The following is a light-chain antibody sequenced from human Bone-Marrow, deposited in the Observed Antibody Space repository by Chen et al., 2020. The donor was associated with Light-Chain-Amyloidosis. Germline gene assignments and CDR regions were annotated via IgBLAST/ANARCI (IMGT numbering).Light chain of an antibody. J-gene: IGLJ1*01. Sequence: QSTLAQPPSASRPPAQSVTISCPGTSSDVGGYKYVSWYQQHPGKAPQLMIYEVSKRPSGVPDRFSGSKSGNTASLTVSGLQAEDEADYYCSSYAGSNNFVFGTGTKVTVL. CDR3: SSYAGSNNFV. V-gene: IGLV2-8*01. CDR2: EVS. CDR1: SSDVGGYKY.